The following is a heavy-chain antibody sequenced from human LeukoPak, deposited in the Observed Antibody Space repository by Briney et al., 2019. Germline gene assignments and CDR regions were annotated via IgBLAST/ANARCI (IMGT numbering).Heavy chain of an antibody. D-gene: IGHD6-13*01. CDR2: INHSGST. V-gene: IGHV4-34*01. CDR1: GGSFSGYY. CDR3: ASRVRGYSSSWYYFDY. J-gene: IGHJ4*02. Sequence: SETLSLTCAVYGGSFSGYYWSWIRQPPGKGLEWIGEINHSGSTNYNPSLKSRVTISVDTSKNQFSLKLSSVTAADTALYYCASRVRGYSSSWYYFDYWGQGTLVTVSS.